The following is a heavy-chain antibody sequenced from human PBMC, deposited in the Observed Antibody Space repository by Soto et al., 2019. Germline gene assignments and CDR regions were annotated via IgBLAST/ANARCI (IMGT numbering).Heavy chain of an antibody. V-gene: IGHV3-23*01. Sequence: PGGSLRLSCPPSGYTFTTQTMNWVRQAPGKGLEWVSAISDSGVTTHYADSVKGRFTISRDNSKNTLYLQMNSLRADDTAVYYCAKRGGYNYYMDVWGKGTTVTVSS. CDR1: GYTFTTQT. CDR3: AKRGGYNYYMDV. CDR2: ISDSGVTT. D-gene: IGHD3-10*01. J-gene: IGHJ6*03.